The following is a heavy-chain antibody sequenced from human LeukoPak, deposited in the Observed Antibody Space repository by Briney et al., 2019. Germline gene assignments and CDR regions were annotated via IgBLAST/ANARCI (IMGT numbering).Heavy chain of an antibody. CDR1: LGTFSSNA. J-gene: IGHJ6*03. D-gene: IGHD2-21*01. CDR2: IIPIFGTA. CDR3: AMDVPGVDGHYMDV. Sequence: ASVKVSCKSSLGTFSSNAISWVRQAPGQGLEWMGRIIPIFGTANYAQKCKGRVTITADESTSTAYMELSSLRSEDTAVYYCAMDVPGVDGHYMDVWGKGATVTVSS. V-gene: IGHV1-69*15.